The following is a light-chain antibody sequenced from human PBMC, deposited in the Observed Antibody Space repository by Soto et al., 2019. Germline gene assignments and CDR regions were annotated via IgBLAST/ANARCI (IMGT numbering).Light chain of an antibody. CDR2: AAS. V-gene: IGKV1-27*01. CDR1: QGIGNY. Sequence: DIQMTQSPSSLSASVGDRVTITCRASQGIGNYLAWYQQRPGQVPKLLIYAASTVQSGVPSRFSGSGSGTVFTITSSILLPEYVVNYYCQNLDSAAFTFGPGTKVDIK. J-gene: IGKJ3*01. CDR3: QNLDSAAFT.